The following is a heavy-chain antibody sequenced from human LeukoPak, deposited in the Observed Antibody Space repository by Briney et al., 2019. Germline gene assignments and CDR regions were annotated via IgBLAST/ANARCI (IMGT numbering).Heavy chain of an antibody. Sequence: ASVKVSCKASGYIFSTYKIHWVRQAPGQGLEWMRWINAGNDNKIYSQKFQGRVTITRDTSASTVYMELSGLRSEDTAVYYCASENWFVPWGPGTPVTVSS. J-gene: IGHJ5*02. CDR3: ASENWFVP. V-gene: IGHV1-3*01. CDR1: GYIFSTYK. CDR2: INAGNDNK.